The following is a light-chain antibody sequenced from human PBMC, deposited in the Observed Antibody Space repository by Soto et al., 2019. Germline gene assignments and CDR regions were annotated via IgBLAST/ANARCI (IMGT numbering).Light chain of an antibody. J-gene: IGLJ1*01. CDR1: SNVIGTYEY. Sequence: QSVLTQPASVSGSPGQSITISCTGSSNVIGTYEYVSWHQHHPGRAPKLIIFGVNDRPSGISDRFSGSKSGNTASLTIFGLQLEDEAVYYCSSYTTGSTLPWVFGTGTKVTVL. CDR3: SSYTTGSTLPWV. V-gene: IGLV2-14*01. CDR2: GVN.